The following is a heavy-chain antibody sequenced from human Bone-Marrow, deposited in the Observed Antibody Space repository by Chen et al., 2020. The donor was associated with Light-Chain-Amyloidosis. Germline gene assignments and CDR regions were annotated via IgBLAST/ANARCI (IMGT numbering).Heavy chain of an antibody. Sequence: QVQLQESGPGLVKPSQTLYLTCSVPGDSISSGDYYWSWIRQNPGKGVEWIGYIYYSGNTYYNPCLTTRVTISVDTSKNQFSLKLSSVTAADTAVYYCSGDGGCCNYALLYNYFGMDVWGQGTTVTVS. CDR3: SGDGGCCNYALLYNYFGMDV. J-gene: IGHJ6*02. CDR2: IYYSGNT. V-gene: IGHV4-31*03. CDR1: GDSISSGDYY. D-gene: IGHD2-15*01.